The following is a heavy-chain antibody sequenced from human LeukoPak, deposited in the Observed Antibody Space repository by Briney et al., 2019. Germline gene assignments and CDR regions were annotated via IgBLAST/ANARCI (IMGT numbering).Heavy chain of an antibody. V-gene: IGHV1-2*06. CDR2: INPNSGGT. CDR1: GYTFTGYY. D-gene: IGHD1-26*01. CDR3: ARGEGSGSVIDY. J-gene: IGHJ4*02. Sequence: ASVKVSCKASGYTFTGYYMHWVRQAPGQGLEWMGRINPNSGGTNYAQKFQGRVTMTRGTSISTAYMELSRLRSDDTAVYYCARGEGSGSVIDYWGQGTLVTVSS.